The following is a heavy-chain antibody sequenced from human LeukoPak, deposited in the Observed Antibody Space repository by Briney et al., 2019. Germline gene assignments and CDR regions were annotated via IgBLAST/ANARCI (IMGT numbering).Heavy chain of an antibody. J-gene: IGHJ6*02. CDR2: ISSSSSYI. CDR1: GFTFSSYS. V-gene: IGHV3-21*04. CDR3: AGGVRERLGAAIDHYYYALHV. Sequence: GGSLRLSCAASGFTFSSYSMNWVRQAPGKGLEWVSSISSSSSYIYYADSVKGRFTISRDNAKNSLYLQMNSLRAEDTAVYYCAGGVRERLGAAIDHYYYALHVWGRGTMVTVSS. D-gene: IGHD1-26*01.